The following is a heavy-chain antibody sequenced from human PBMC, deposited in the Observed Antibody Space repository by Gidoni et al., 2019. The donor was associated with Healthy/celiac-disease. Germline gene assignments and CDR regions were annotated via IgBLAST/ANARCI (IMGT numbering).Heavy chain of an antibody. D-gene: IGHD1-26*01. J-gene: IGHJ6*02. Sequence: QVQLQESGPGLVKPAQPLAPTGTVSGGSISSGGYYWSWIRQPAGKGLGWIGRIDPSGSTNYNPSRKGRVTISVDTSKNHVSLKLSSVTAADTAVYYCAREVLVSSGSYYYYYGMDVWGQGTTVTVSS. CDR1: GGSISSGGYY. CDR2: IDPSGST. V-gene: IGHV4-61*02. CDR3: AREVLVSSGSYYYYYGMDV.